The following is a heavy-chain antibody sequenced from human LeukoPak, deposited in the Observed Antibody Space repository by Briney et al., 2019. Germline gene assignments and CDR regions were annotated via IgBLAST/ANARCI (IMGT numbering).Heavy chain of an antibody. CDR3: ARGVSGWYDY. Sequence: TSQTLSLTCTVSGGSISSGGYYWSWIRQHPGKGLEWIGYIYYSGSTYYNPSLKSRVTISVDTSKNQFSLKLSSVTAADTAVYYCARGVSGWYDYWGQGTLVTVSS. D-gene: IGHD6-19*01. V-gene: IGHV4-31*03. J-gene: IGHJ4*02. CDR1: GGSISSGGYY. CDR2: IYYSGST.